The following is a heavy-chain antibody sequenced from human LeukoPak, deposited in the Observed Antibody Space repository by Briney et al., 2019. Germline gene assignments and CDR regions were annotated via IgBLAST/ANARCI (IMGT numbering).Heavy chain of an antibody. D-gene: IGHD2-2*01. Sequence: SETLSLTCAVYGGSLSGYYWSWIRQPPGKGLEWIGEINHSGSTNYNPSPKSRVTISVDTSKNQFSLKLSSVTAADTAVYYCARGACSSTSCYGLDIWGQGTMVTVSS. CDR1: GGSLSGYY. CDR2: INHSGST. J-gene: IGHJ3*02. CDR3: ARGACSSTSCYGLDI. V-gene: IGHV4-34*01.